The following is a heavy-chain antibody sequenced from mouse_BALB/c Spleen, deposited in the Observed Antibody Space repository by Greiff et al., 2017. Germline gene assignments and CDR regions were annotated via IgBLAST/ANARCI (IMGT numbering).Heavy chain of an antibody. D-gene: IGHD1-1*01. CDR2: INPSSGYT. CDR1: GYTFTSYT. Sequence: VQLQQSAAELVRPGASVKMSCKASGYTFTSYTMHWVKQRPGQGLEWIGYINPSSGYTDYNQKFKDKTTMTADKSSSTAYMQLSSLTSEDSAVYYCARTTTVVATDYAMDYWGQGTSVTVSS. CDR3: ARTTTVVATDYAMDY. V-gene: IGHV1-4*02. J-gene: IGHJ4*01.